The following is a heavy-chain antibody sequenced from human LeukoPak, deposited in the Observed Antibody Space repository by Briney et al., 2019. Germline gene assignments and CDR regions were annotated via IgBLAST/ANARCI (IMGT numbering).Heavy chain of an antibody. CDR3: ARDQAPGYSRGWFDY. D-gene: IGHD6-19*01. V-gene: IGHV3-66*01. Sequence: GGSLRPSCAASGFTVSSNYMSWVRQAPRKGLGWVSVIYSGGSTYYADSVKGRFTISRDNSKNTPYLQLNSLRAEDTAVYYFARDQAPGYSRGWFDYWRQATLVTVSS. J-gene: IGHJ4*02. CDR1: GFTVSSNY. CDR2: IYSGGST.